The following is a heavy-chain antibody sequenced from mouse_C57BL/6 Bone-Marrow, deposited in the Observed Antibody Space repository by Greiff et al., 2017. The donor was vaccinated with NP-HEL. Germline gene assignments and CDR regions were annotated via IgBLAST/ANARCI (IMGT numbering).Heavy chain of an antibody. CDR1: GYTFTGYC. CDR3: GRSGTDHAIEFAY. D-gene: IGHD3-2*02. Sequence: QVQLQQPGTELVKPGASVKLSCKASGYTFTGYCMHWVKQSPGQGLEWIGYINPSTGGTNSNEKFKSKATLTVYTSSSTAYMQLSSLTSEDSAVDYCGRSGTDHAIEFAYWGQGTLVTVSA. J-gene: IGHJ3*01. CDR2: INPSTGGT. V-gene: IGHV1-53*01.